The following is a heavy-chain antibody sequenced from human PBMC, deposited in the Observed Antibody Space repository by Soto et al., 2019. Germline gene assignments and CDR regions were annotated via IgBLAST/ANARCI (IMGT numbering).Heavy chain of an antibody. CDR2: ISTSGSYV. Sequence: EVQLVESGGGLVKPGGSLRLSCAASGFTFNTYSMNWVRQAPGKGLEWVSSISTSGSYVHYGDSVKGQFTISRDNAKNSLYLQMNSLRAEDTAVYYCARGNYGSGSNQYWYFDLWGRGTLVSVSS. CDR3: ARGNYGSGSNQYWYFDL. V-gene: IGHV3-21*01. J-gene: IGHJ2*01. D-gene: IGHD3-10*01. CDR1: GFTFNTYS.